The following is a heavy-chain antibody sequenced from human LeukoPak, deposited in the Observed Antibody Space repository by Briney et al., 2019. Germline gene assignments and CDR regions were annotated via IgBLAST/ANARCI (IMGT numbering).Heavy chain of an antibody. V-gene: IGHV4-34*01. CDR1: GGSFSGYY. Sequence: SETLSLTCAVYGGSFSGYYWSWIRQPPGKGLEWIGEINHSGSTNYNPSLKSRVTISVDTTKNQFSLKLSSVTAADTAVYYCARDYQGGYGDKTVDYWGQGALVTVSS. D-gene: IGHD5-18*01. CDR2: INHSGST. CDR3: ARDYQGGYGDKTVDY. J-gene: IGHJ4*02.